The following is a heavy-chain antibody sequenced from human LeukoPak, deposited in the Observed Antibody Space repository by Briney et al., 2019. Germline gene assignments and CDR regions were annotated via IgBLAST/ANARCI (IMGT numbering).Heavy chain of an antibody. CDR3: AREWRGIASHCHGMDV. CDR2: IKQDGSEK. D-gene: IGHD6-6*01. J-gene: IGHJ6*02. CDR1: GFDFSNYW. V-gene: IGHV3-7*03. Sequence: PGGSLRLSRAASGFDFSNYWMYWVRQAPGKGLEWVANIKQDGSEKYYVDPVRGRFTISRDNAKNSLSLQMNSLRAEDTAVYYCAREWRGIASHCHGMDVWGQGTTVTVSS.